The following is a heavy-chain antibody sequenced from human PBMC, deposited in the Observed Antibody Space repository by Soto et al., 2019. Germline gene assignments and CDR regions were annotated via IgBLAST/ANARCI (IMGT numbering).Heavy chain of an antibody. Sequence: GGSLRLSCAASGFTFSDYYMIWIRQAPGKGLEWVSYISSSGNSIYYADSVKGRFTISRDSAKNSLYLQMNSLRAEDTAVYYCARDYSDSSGFFGDYYGMDVWGQGTTVTVSS. CDR1: GFTFSDYY. CDR3: ARDYSDSSGFFGDYYGMDV. CDR2: ISSSGNSI. D-gene: IGHD3-22*01. J-gene: IGHJ6*01. V-gene: IGHV3-11*01.